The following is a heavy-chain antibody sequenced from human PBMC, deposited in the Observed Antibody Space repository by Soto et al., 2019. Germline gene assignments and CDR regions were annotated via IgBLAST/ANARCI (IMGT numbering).Heavy chain of an antibody. J-gene: IGHJ4*02. CDR2: IYPGDSDT. D-gene: IGHD1-7*01. V-gene: IGHV5-51*01. Sequence: GEYLKISCKTSGYSFTSNWIGWVRQMPGKGLEWMGIIYPGDSDTRYSPSFQGQVSISADKSISTAYLQWSSLKASDTAMYYCARLARTVLGTITLSPSGYFDYCGQGTRVIVAS. CDR3: ARLARTVLGTITLSPSGYFDY. CDR1: GYSFTSNW.